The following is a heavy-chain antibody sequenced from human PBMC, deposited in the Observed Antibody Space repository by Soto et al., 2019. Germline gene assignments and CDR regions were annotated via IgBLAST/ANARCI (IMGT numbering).Heavy chain of an antibody. Sequence: ASVKVSCKASGYTFTNYAVHWVRQAPGQKLEWMGWINAGNGNTRYSQKFQGRVTITRDTSARTAYMELSSLRSEDTAVYYCARGHLAVVPVASWYFYMDVWGKGTTVTVSS. CDR2: INAGNGNT. D-gene: IGHD2-2*01. J-gene: IGHJ6*03. CDR3: ARGHLAVVPVASWYFYMDV. V-gene: IGHV1-3*01. CDR1: GYTFTNYA.